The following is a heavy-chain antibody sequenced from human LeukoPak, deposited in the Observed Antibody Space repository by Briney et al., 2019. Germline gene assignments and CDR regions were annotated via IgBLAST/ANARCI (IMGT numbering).Heavy chain of an antibody. CDR3: ARGLIVGATEKYYFDY. D-gene: IGHD1-26*01. V-gene: IGHV4-31*03. CDR2: IYYSGST. CDR1: GGSISSGGYY. Sequence: PSQTLSLTCTVSGGSISSGGYYWSWIRRHPGKGLEWIGHIYYSGSTYYNPSPKSRVTISVDTSKNQFSLKLSSVTAADTAVYYCARGLIVGATEKYYFDYWGQGTLVTVSS. J-gene: IGHJ4*02.